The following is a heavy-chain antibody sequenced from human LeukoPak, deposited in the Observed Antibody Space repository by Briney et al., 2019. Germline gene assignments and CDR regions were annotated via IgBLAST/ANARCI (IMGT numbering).Heavy chain of an antibody. CDR2: ISGSGGNT. CDR1: GFTFNNNA. V-gene: IGHV3-23*01. Sequence: SGGSLRLSCAASGFTFNNNALNWVRQAPGKGLEWVSAISGSGGNTYYADTVKGRFVISRDYSKNTLYLQMNSLRAEDTAVYYCARARSYCDIWGQGTMVTVSS. CDR3: ARARSYCDI. J-gene: IGHJ3*02. D-gene: IGHD2-21*01.